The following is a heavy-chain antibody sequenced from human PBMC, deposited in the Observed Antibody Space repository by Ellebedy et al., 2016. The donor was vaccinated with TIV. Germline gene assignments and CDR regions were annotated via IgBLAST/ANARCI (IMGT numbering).Heavy chain of an antibody. Sequence: SETLSLXXTVSGGSVSSGSYYWSWIRQPPGKGLEWIGYIYYSGSTNYNPSLKSRVTISVDTSKNQFSLKLSSVTAADTAVYYCARSAGYCSSTSCYRAPVYWGQGTLVTVSS. CDR3: ARSAGYCSSTSCYRAPVY. D-gene: IGHD2-2*02. V-gene: IGHV4-61*01. J-gene: IGHJ4*02. CDR2: IYYSGST. CDR1: GGSVSSGSYY.